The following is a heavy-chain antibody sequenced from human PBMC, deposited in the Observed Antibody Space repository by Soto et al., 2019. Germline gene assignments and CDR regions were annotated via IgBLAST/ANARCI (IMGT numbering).Heavy chain of an antibody. CDR2: IDPSDSYT. V-gene: IGHV5-10-1*01. CDR1: GYSFTSYW. Sequence: PGESLKISCKGSGYSFTSYWISWVRQMPGKGLEWMGRIDPSDSYTNYSPSFQGHVTISADKSISTAYLQGSSLKASDTAMYYCAIQEIVPKNVDAFDTWGQGTMVTV. J-gene: IGHJ3*02. D-gene: IGHD5-12*01. CDR3: AIQEIVPKNVDAFDT.